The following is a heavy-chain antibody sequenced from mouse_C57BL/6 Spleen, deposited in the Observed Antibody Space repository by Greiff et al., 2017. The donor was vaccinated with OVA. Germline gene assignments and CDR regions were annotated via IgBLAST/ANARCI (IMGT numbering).Heavy chain of an antibody. J-gene: IGHJ2*01. CDR3: ARGDGSFDY. D-gene: IGHD1-1*01. Sequence: EVQLQQSGPELVKPGASVKISCKASGYTFTDYYMNWVKQSHGKSLEWIGDINPNNGGTSYNQKFKGKATLTVDKSSSTAYMELRSLTSEDSAVYYCARGDGSFDYWGQGTTLTVSS. CDR1: GYTFTDYY. CDR2: INPNNGGT. V-gene: IGHV1-26*01.